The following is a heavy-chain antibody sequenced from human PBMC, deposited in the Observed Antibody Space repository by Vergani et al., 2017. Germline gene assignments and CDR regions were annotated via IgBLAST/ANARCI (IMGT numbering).Heavy chain of an antibody. D-gene: IGHD5-24*01. Sequence: QVQLVESGGGLVKPGGSLRLSCAASGFSFSDHYMTWIRQAPGKGLEWVSYISNSGNTIEYADSVKGRFSISRDNAKSSLFLQMYSLRAEDTAVYYCARDXRDYNNYPGTFDIWGQGSMVTVSS. V-gene: IGHV3-11*01. CDR1: GFSFSDHY. CDR2: ISNSGNTI. CDR3: ARDXRDYNNYPGTFDI. J-gene: IGHJ3*02.